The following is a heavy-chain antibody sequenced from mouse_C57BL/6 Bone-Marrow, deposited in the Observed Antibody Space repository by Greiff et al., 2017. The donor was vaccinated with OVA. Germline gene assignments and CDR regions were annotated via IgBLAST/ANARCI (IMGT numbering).Heavy chain of an antibody. CDR1: GYTFTDYY. V-gene: IGHV1-19*01. CDR2: INPYNGGT. Sequence: EVQLQQSGPVLVKPGASVKMSCKASGYTFTDYYMNWVKQSHGKSLEWIGVINPYNGGTSYKQKFKGKATLTVDQSSSTAYMELNSLTSEDSAVYYCAREGFFDYWGQGTTLTVSS. J-gene: IGHJ2*01. CDR3: AREGFFDY.